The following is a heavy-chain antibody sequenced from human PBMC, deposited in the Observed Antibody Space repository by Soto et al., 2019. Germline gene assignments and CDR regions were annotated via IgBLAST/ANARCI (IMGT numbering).Heavy chain of an antibody. V-gene: IGHV1-58*01. CDR3: AADATGTTLIYYYGMDV. Sequence: QMQLVQSGPEVKKPGTSVKVSCKASGFTFTSSAVQWVRQARGQRLEWIGWIVVGSGNTNYAQKFQERVTITRDMSTSTAYMEVSSLRSEDTAVYYCAADATGTTLIYYYGMDVWGQGTTVTVSS. CDR1: GFTFTSSA. J-gene: IGHJ6*02. D-gene: IGHD1-1*01. CDR2: IVVGSGNT.